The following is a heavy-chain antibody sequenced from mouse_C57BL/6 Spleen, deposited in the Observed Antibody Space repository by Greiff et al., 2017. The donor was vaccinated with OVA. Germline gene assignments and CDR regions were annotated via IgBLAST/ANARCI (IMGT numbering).Heavy chain of an antibody. V-gene: IGHV1-53*01. J-gene: IGHJ2*01. Sequence: QVQLKQPGTELVKPGASVKLSCKASGYTFTSSWMHWVKQRPGQGLEWMGNINPSNGGTNYNEKFKSKATLTVDKSSSTAYMQLSSLTSEDSAVYYCARTRGWAYFDYWGQGTTLTVSS. CDR1: GYTFTSSW. CDR2: INPSNGGT. D-gene: IGHD3-3*01. CDR3: ARTRGWAYFDY.